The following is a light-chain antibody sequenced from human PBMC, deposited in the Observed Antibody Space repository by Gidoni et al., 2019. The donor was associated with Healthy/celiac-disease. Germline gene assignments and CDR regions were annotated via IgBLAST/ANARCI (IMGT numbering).Light chain of an antibody. CDR2: RNN. V-gene: IGLV1-47*01. J-gene: IGLJ1*01. CDR1: SSNIGSNY. CDR3: AAWDDSLSGYV. Sequence: QSVLTPPPSSSGTPGQRVTISCSGSSSNIGSNYVYWYQQLPGTAPKLRIYRNNQRPSGVPDRFSGSKSGTSASLAISGLRSEDEADYYCAAWDDSLSGYVFGTGTKVTVL.